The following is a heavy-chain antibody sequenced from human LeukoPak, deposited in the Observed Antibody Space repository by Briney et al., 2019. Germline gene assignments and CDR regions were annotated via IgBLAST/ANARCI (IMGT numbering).Heavy chain of an antibody. D-gene: IGHD3-22*01. CDR2: ISGSGDNT. CDR3: ARGSYYDSSGSFYFDY. Sequence: GGSRRLSCAASGFTFSSYAMSWVRQAPGKGLEWVSGISGSGDNTYYADSVKGRFTISRDNSKNTLYVQVNSLGTEDTAAYYCARGSYYDSSGSFYFDYWGQGTLVTVSS. J-gene: IGHJ4*02. CDR1: GFTFSSYA. V-gene: IGHV3-23*01.